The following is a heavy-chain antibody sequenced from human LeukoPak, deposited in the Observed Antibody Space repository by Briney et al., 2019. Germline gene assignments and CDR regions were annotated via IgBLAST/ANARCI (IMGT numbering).Heavy chain of an antibody. CDR2: IWIDGTEK. D-gene: IGHD4-11*01. CDR1: GFTFSHYG. J-gene: IGHJ4*02. CDR3: AKDAQRGFDFSNSLES. Sequence: QTGGSLRLSCATSGFTFSHYGMHWVRQAPGKGLEWVAVIWIDGTEKYYGDSVKGRFTISRDNSKKTVYLQMNSLRVEDTAVYYCAKDAQRGFDFSNSLESWGQGTLFSVSS. V-gene: IGHV3-33*06.